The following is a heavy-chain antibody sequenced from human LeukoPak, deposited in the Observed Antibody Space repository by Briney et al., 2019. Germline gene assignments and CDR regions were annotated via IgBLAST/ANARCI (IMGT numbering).Heavy chain of an antibody. CDR1: GGTFSSYA. J-gene: IGHJ5*02. Sequence: GASVKVSCKASGGTFSSYAISWVRQAPGQGLEWMGWISAYNGNTNYAQKLQGRVTMTTDTSTSTAYMELRSLRSDDTDVYYCARDRGVISQWWFDPWGQGTLVTVSS. V-gene: IGHV1-18*01. D-gene: IGHD3-10*01. CDR3: ARDRGVISQWWFDP. CDR2: ISAYNGNT.